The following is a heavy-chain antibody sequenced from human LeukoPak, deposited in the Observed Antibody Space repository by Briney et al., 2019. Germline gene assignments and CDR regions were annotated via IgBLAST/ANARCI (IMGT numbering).Heavy chain of an antibody. CDR2: IIPIFGTA. V-gene: IGHV1-69*13. CDR1: GYTFTGYY. D-gene: IGHD6-19*01. J-gene: IGHJ4*02. Sequence: SVTVSCKASGYTFTGYYMRWVRQAPGQGLEWMGGIIPIFGTANYAQTFQGRVTITADESTGTAYMELSSLRSEDTAVYYCARDPRYSSGWYYFDYWGQGTLVTVSS. CDR3: ARDPRYSSGWYYFDY.